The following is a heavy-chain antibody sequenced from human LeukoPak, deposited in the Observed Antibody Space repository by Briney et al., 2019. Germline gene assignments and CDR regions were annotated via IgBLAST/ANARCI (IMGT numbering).Heavy chain of an antibody. CDR3: AKDRSGSYSQGLDY. J-gene: IGHJ4*02. CDR1: GFTFSSYG. CDR2: IRYDGSNK. V-gene: IGHV3-30*02. Sequence: GGSLRLSCAASGFTFSSYGMRWVRQAPGKGLEWVAFIRYDGSNKYYADSVKGRFTISRDNSKNTLYLQMNSLRAEDTAVYYCAKDRSGSYSQGLDYWGQGTLVTVSS. D-gene: IGHD1-26*01.